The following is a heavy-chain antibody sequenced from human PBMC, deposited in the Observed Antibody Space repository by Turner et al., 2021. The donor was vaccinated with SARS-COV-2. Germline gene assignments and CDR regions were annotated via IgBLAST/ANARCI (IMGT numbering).Heavy chain of an antibody. Sequence: QVQLVESGGGVVQPGRSLRLSCAASGFTCSSYGMHWVRQAAGKGLEWVAVTSYDGSNKYYADSVKGRFTISRDNSKNTLYLQMNSLRAEDTAVYYCAKQQGLYSNPMYYFDYWGQGTLVTVSS. D-gene: IGHD4-4*01. CDR1: GFTCSSYG. CDR2: TSYDGSNK. V-gene: IGHV3-30*18. CDR3: AKQQGLYSNPMYYFDY. J-gene: IGHJ4*02.